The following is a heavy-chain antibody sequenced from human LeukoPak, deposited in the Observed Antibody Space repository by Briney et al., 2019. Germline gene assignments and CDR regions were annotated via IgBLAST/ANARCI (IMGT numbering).Heavy chain of an antibody. V-gene: IGHV4-59*01. Sequence: AETLSLTCTVSGGSISSYYWSWVRQPPGKGLEWVGYIYYSGSTNYNASLKSGVTISVETSKNQFSLKLSSVTAADTAVYYCASSDGFGGWFDPWGQGTLVTVSS. CDR3: ASSDGFGGWFDP. D-gene: IGHD3-16*01. CDR1: GGSISSYY. CDR2: IYYSGST. J-gene: IGHJ5*02.